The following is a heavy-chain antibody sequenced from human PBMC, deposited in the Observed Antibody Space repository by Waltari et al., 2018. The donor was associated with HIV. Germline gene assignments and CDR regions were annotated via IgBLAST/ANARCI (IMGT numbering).Heavy chain of an antibody. CDR2: ISYDGSNK. CDR3: AKDQSYYYDSSGYRGYFDL. V-gene: IGHV3-30*18. Sequence: QVQLVESGGGVVQPGRSLRLSCAASGFTFSSYGMHWVRPAPGKGLEWVAVISYDGSNKYYADSVKGRFTISRDNSKNTLYLQMNSLRAEDTAVYYCAKDQSYYYDSSGYRGYFDLWGRGTLVTVSS. J-gene: IGHJ2*01. CDR1: GFTFSSYG. D-gene: IGHD3-22*01.